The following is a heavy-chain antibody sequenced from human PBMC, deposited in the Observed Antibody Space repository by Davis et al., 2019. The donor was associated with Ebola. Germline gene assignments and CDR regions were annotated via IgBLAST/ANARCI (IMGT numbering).Heavy chain of an antibody. D-gene: IGHD4-17*01. CDR2: IYYSGST. Sequence: SETLSLTCTVSGGSISSYYWSWIRQPPGKGLEWIGYIYYSGSTNYNPSLKSRVTISVDTSKNQFSLKLSSVTAADTAVYYCARRGVYGDYRYYFAYWGQGTLVTVSS. CDR3: ARRGVYGDYRYYFAY. CDR1: GGSISSYY. V-gene: IGHV4-59*08. J-gene: IGHJ4*02.